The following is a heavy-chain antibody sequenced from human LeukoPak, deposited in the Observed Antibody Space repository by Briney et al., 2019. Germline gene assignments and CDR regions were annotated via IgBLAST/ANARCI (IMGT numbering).Heavy chain of an antibody. J-gene: IGHJ5*02. D-gene: IGHD2-2*02. CDR2: IIPIFGTA. Sequence: SVKVSCKASGGTFSSYAISWVRQAPGQGLEWMGGIIPIFGTANYAQKFQGRVTITTDESTSTAYMELSSLRSEDTAVYYCAKAADGVPPGKPLNWFDPRGQGTLVTVSS. CDR3: AKAADGVPPGKPLNWFDP. CDR1: GGTFSSYA. V-gene: IGHV1-69*05.